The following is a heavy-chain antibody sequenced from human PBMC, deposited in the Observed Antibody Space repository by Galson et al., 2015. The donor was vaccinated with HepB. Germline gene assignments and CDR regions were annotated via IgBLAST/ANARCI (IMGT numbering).Heavy chain of an antibody. Sequence: SLRLSCAASGFTFSSSPMSWVRQAPGKGLEWVAAISGPGDGTYYADSVKGRFTISRDNSKNTLYLLMNSLRVEDTAVYYCVRKPPGYSSSSVNFDYWGQGTRVTVSS. CDR1: GFTFSSSP. V-gene: IGHV3-23*01. D-gene: IGHD6-6*01. CDR3: VRKPPGYSSSSVNFDY. J-gene: IGHJ4*02. CDR2: ISGPGDGT.